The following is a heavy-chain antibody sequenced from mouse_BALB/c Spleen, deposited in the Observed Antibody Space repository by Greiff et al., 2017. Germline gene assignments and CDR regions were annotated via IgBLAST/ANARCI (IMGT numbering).Heavy chain of an antibody. Sequence: EVQLVESGGGLVQPGGSRKLSCAASGFTFSSFGMHWVRQAPEKGLEWVAYISSGSSTIYYADTVKGRFTISRDNPKNTLFLQMTSLRSEDTAMYYCARSLRSTFDYWGQGTTLTVSS. CDR3: ARSLRSTFDY. D-gene: IGHD1-1*01. V-gene: IGHV5-17*02. CDR1: GFTFSSFG. CDR2: ISSGSSTI. J-gene: IGHJ2*01.